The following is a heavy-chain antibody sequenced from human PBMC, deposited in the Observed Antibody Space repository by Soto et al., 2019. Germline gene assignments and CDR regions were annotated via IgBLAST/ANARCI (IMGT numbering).Heavy chain of an antibody. V-gene: IGHV4-59*01. CDR1: GSSISPYY. Sequence: SETLSLTCTVSGSSISPYYWSWIRQPPGKGLEWIGYIYYTGSTKYNPSLKSRVTLSLGTSRNQLSLKLSSVTAADTAVYYCTRVGGYYGDYPNFDYWGPGTLVT. CDR2: IYYTGST. J-gene: IGHJ4*02. CDR3: TRVGGYYGDYPNFDY. D-gene: IGHD4-17*01.